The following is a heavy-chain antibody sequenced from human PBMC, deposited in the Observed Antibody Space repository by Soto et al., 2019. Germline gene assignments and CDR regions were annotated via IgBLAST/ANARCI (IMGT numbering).Heavy chain of an antibody. CDR3: VSPYGSSDYFMDV. Sequence: EVQLVQSGAEVKKPGDSLKISCQGSGYRFSNYWIGWVRQMPGKGLEWMGIMLPGYSQIRYSPSLQGQITISADTSISTTYLHWSSLKASDTATYYCVSPYGSSDYFMDVWGPGTTVTVSS. J-gene: IGHJ6*02. V-gene: IGHV5-51*01. D-gene: IGHD4-17*01. CDR2: MLPGYSQI. CDR1: GYRFSNYW.